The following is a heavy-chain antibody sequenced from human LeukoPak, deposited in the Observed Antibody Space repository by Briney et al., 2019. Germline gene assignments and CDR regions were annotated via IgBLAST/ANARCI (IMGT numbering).Heavy chain of an antibody. CDR1: GFSFTIYS. V-gene: IGHV3-48*02. J-gene: IGHJ4*02. CDR3: ARVRLTISSRRGFDY. D-gene: IGHD3-9*01. Sequence: GGSLRLSCAASGFSFTIYSMYWVRQAPGKGLEWLAYISDSGGSINYADSVKGRFTISRDNAKSSLFLQMNSLRDEDTAVYYCARVRLTISSRRGFDYWGQGTLVTVSS. CDR2: ISDSGGSI.